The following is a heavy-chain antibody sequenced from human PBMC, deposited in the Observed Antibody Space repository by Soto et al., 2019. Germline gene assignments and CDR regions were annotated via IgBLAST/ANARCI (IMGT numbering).Heavy chain of an antibody. Sequence: PSETLSLTCSVSGYSVSSSDYYWAWIRQPPGKGLEWIGSMFYSVLTYYNPSLKSRVTLSVDTSKNHFSVRLNSVTAADTAVYYCARDKWSGYHSGAFEVWGQG. D-gene: IGHD6-25*01. CDR1: GYSVSSSDYY. J-gene: IGHJ3*01. V-gene: IGHV4-39*02. CDR2: MFYSVLT. CDR3: ARDKWSGYHSGAFEV.